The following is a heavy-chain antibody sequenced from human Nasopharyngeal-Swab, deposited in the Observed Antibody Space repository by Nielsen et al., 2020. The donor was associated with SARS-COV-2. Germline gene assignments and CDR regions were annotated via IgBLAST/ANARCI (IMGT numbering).Heavy chain of an antibody. Sequence: GEPLKISCEASGFSFSSYGMHWVRQAPGKGLEWVTVISSDGSNKYYADSVKGRFTISRDNSKNTLYLLMSSLRAEDTAVYYCAKDYYDTLAGYYGPDFWGQGTLVTVSS. D-gene: IGHD3-9*01. CDR1: GFSFSSYG. CDR2: ISSDGSNK. J-gene: IGHJ4*02. V-gene: IGHV3-30*18. CDR3: AKDYYDTLAGYYGPDF.